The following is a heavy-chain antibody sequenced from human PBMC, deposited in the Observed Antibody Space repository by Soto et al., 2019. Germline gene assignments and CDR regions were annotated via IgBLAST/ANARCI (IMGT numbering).Heavy chain of an antibody. V-gene: IGHV4-34*01. CDR1: GGSFSCYY. CDR2: INHSGST. D-gene: IGHD5-18*01. Sequence: PSETLSLTCAVYGGSFSCYYWSWIRQPPGKGLEWIGEINHSGSTNYNPSLKSRVTISVDTSKNQFSLKLSSVTAADTAVYYCASGYSYGNFDYWGQGTLVTVSS. J-gene: IGHJ4*02. CDR3: ASGYSYGNFDY.